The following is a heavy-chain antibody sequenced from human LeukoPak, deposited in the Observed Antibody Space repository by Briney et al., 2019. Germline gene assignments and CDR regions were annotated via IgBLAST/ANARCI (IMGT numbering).Heavy chain of an antibody. D-gene: IGHD3-10*01. CDR3: ARASWYYYGSGTQYYFDY. J-gene: IGHJ4*02. CDR1: GGSISSYY. CDR2: IYTSGST. Sequence: TSETLSLTCTVSGGSISSYYWSWIRQPAGKGLEWIGCIYTSGSTNYNPSLKSRVTMSVDTSKNQFSLKLSSVTAADTAVYYCARASWYYYGSGTQYYFDYWGQGTLVTVSS. V-gene: IGHV4-4*07.